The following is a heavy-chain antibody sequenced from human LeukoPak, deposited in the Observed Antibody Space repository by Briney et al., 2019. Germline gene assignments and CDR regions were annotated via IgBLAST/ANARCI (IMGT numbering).Heavy chain of an antibody. D-gene: IGHD6-19*01. J-gene: IGHJ6*02. CDR3: AKGVQGIAVAGTGMDV. CDR2: IRGTGSST. CDR1: GFTFSSYA. V-gene: IGHV3-23*01. Sequence: GGSLRLSCGASGFTFSSYAMAWVRQAPGKGLEWVSAIRGTGSSTYYADSVKGRFTISRDNSKNTLYLQMNSLRAEDTAVYYCAKGVQGIAVAGTGMDVWGQGTTVTVSS.